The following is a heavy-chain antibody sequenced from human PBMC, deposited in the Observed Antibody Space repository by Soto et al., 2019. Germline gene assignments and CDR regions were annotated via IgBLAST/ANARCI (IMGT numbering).Heavy chain of an antibody. Sequence: QVQLVQSGAEVKKPGASVKVSCKASGYTFTTHGISWVRQAPGQGLEWMGWVSGDNGHTNYAQSLQGRGTMTTDTSTNTAYMELRSLRSPDKPVYYCARDLGYCRSGTCYREWFEPWGQGTLVTVSS. CDR1: GYTFTTHG. CDR2: VSGDNGHT. J-gene: IGHJ5*02. D-gene: IGHD2-15*01. V-gene: IGHV1-18*01. CDR3: ARDLGYCRSGTCYREWFEP.